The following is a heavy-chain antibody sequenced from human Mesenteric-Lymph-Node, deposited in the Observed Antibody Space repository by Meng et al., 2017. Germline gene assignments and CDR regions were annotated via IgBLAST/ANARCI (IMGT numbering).Heavy chain of an antibody. Sequence: SGPTLVKPTETLTLTCTVSGFSLSNARIGVSWIRQPPGKALEWLAHIFSNDEKSYSTSLKTRLPLSKDTSKNQVVLTMTNMDPVDTTTYYCAHRRGYVGIGGKEGFVYWGQGTLVTVSS. D-gene: IGHD5-12*01. CDR2: IFSNDEK. J-gene: IGHJ4*02. CDR1: GFSLSNARIG. V-gene: IGHV2-26*01. CDR3: AHRRGYVGIGGKEGFVY.